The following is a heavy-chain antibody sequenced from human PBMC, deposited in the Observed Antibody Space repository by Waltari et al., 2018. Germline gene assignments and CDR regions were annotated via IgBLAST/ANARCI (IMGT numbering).Heavy chain of an antibody. Sequence: QVRLLQSGAEVKKPGSSVKVSCQASGDTFSSYAINWVRQAPGQGLEWMGRTIPSLGWTNYAQKVQGRVTITADKSTTTAYMELSSLRSEDTAVYYCARGGDATQTNYYYYGLDVWGQGTTVTVSS. D-gene: IGHD2-15*01. J-gene: IGHJ6*02. CDR3: ARGGDATQTNYYYYGLDV. V-gene: IGHV1-69*09. CDR2: TIPSLGWT. CDR1: GDTFSSYA.